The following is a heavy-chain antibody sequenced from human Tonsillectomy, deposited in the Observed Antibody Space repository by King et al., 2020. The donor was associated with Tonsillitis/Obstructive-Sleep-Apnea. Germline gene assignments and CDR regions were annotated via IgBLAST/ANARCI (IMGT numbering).Heavy chain of an antibody. CDR2: IDWDDDK. Sequence: VTLKESGPALVKPTQTLTLTCTFSGFSLSTNGMCVSWIRQPPGKALEWLARIDWDDDKYYSTSLKTRLTISKDTSKNQVVLTMTNMDSVDTSTYYCARTTHYCSITTCYSSYSYYYIDVWGKGTTVTVSS. CDR1: GFSLSTNGMC. J-gene: IGHJ6*03. CDR3: ARTTHYCSITTCYSSYSYYYIDV. D-gene: IGHD2-2*02. V-gene: IGHV2-70*15.